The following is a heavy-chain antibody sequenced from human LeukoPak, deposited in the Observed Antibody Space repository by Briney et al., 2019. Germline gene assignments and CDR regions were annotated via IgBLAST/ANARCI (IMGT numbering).Heavy chain of an antibody. V-gene: IGHV4-30-2*01. CDR2: IYHSGST. CDR1: GGSISSGGYS. J-gene: IGHJ4*02. Sequence: SETLSLTCAVSGGSISSGGYSWSWIRQPPGKGLEWIGYIYHSGSTYYNLSLKSRVTISVDRSKNQFSLKLSSVTAADTAVYYCASLNYYDSSGRATYFDYWGQGTLVTVSS. CDR3: ASLNYYDSSGRATYFDY. D-gene: IGHD3-22*01.